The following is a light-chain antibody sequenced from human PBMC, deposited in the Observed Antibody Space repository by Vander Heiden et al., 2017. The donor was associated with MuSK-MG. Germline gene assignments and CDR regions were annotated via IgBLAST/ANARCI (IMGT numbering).Light chain of an antibody. CDR2: KAS. J-gene: IGKJ1*01. V-gene: IGKV1-5*03. Sequence: DIQMTQSPSTLSASVGDRVTITCRASQTINNWLAWYQQNPGKAPKLLIYKASSLESGVPSRFSGSGSGTEFTLTISSLQPDDHATYYCQQEDNSPWTFGQGTKVEI. CDR3: QQEDNSPWT. CDR1: QTINNW.